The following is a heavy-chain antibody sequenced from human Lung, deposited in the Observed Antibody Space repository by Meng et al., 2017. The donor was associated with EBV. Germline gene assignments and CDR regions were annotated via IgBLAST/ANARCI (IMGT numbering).Heavy chain of an antibody. CDR3: ASGTPGRSYCDY. D-gene: IGHD2-15*01. Sequence: QVPLLHSGPEVKKPGASVRVSCKASGYAFGSYGICWVRQAPGQGLEWMGWFVNYVDTYPAPKFQGRVTMTTDTHTNTAFMELRSLTSDDTAVYYCASGTPGRSYCDYWGQGTLVTVSS. V-gene: IGHV1-18*01. J-gene: IGHJ4*02. CDR1: GYAFGSYG. CDR2: FVNYVDT.